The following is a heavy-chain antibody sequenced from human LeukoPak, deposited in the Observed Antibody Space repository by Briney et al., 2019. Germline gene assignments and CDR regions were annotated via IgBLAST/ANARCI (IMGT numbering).Heavy chain of an antibody. CDR1: GYTLTSYG. D-gene: IGHD5-12*01. CDR2: INTYNGNT. Sequence: GASVKVSCKASGYTLTSYGISWVRQAPGQGLEWMGWINTYNGNTNYAQNLQGRVTMTTDTSTNTAYMELRSLRSDDTAVYYCAKEPMATIPYHFDYWGQGTLVTVSS. CDR3: AKEPMATIPYHFDY. V-gene: IGHV1-18*01. J-gene: IGHJ4*02.